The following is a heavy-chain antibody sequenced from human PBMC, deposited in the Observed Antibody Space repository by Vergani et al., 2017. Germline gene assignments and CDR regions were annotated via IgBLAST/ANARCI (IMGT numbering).Heavy chain of an antibody. CDR1: GYTFTSYY. V-gene: IGHV1-46*03. J-gene: IGHJ4*02. CDR2: INPSGGST. Sequence: QVQLVQSGAEVKKPGASVKVSYKASGYTFTSYYMHWVRQAPGQGLEWMGIINPSGGSTSYAQKFQGRVTMTRDTSTSTVYMELSSLRSEDTAVYYCARARHSRAVDYWGQGTLVTVSS. CDR3: ARARHSRAVDY. D-gene: IGHD6-13*01.